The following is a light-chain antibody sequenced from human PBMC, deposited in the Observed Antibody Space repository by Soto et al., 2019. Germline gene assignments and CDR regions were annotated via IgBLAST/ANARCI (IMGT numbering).Light chain of an antibody. J-gene: IGKJ1*01. CDR3: QHSGDFRWT. CDR1: QSVSNNY. Sequence: EIVLMQSPGTLSLSPGERATLSCRASQSVSNNYLAWYQQKPGQAPRRLIYGASSRATGIPDRFSGRGFGTDFTLTISRLEPEEFAVYYCQHSGDFRWTFGQGTKVDIK. V-gene: IGKV3-20*01. CDR2: GAS.